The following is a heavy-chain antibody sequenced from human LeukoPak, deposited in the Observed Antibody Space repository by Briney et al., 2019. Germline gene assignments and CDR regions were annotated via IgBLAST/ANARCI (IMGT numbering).Heavy chain of an antibody. D-gene: IGHD2-21*01. J-gene: IGHJ4*02. CDR2: IYYSGST. CDR3: ARGSRRYCDY. CDR1: GGSISSGGYY. Sequence: SETLSLTCTVSGGSISSGGYYWRWLRQHPGKGLEWIGYIYYSGSTYYNPSLKSRVTISVDTSKNQFSLKLSSVTAADTAVYYCARGSRRYCDYWGQGTLVTVSS. V-gene: IGHV4-31*03.